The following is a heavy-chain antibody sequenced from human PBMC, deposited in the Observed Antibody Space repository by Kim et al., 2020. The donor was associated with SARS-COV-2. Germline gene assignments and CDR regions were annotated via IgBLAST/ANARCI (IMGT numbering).Heavy chain of an antibody. CDR3: ARGRNYDFWSGCYYDF. D-gene: IGHD3-3*01. CDR1: GVSVGTNY. J-gene: IGHJ4*02. V-gene: IGHV3-53*01. CDR2: FYPGGKT. Sequence: GGSLRLSCEVAGVSVGTNYVAWVRQAPGKGLEWVSGFYPGGKTYYADSVKGRFAISRDESKNTVYLHMNNLRAGDTAVYHCARGRNYDFWSGCYYDFWGQGTLVTVSS.